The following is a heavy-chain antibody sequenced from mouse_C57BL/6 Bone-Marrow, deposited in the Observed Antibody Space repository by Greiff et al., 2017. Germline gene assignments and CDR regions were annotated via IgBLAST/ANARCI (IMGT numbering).Heavy chain of an antibody. D-gene: IGHD4-1*01. CDR1: GFTFSDYY. V-gene: IGHV5-12*01. CDR3: ARHDWDWFAY. J-gene: IGHJ3*01. Sequence: EVTLVESGGGLVQPGGSLKLSCAASGFTFSDYYMYWVRQTPEKRLEWVAYLSNGGGSTYYPDTVKGRFTISRDNAKNTLYLQMSRLKSEDTAMYYCARHDWDWFAYWGQGTLVTVSA. CDR2: LSNGGGST.